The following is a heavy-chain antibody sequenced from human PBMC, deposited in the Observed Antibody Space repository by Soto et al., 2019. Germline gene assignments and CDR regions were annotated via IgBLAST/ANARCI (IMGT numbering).Heavy chain of an antibody. Sequence: PGGSLRLSCAASGFTFSSYAMSWVRQAPGKGLEWVLVISGSGGSTYYADSVKGRFTISRDNSKNTLYLQMNSLRAEDTAVYYCAKARAQYYDFWSGYPVDYWGQGTLVTVSS. V-gene: IGHV3-23*01. CDR3: AKARAQYYDFWSGYPVDY. CDR2: ISGSGGST. J-gene: IGHJ4*02. D-gene: IGHD3-3*01. CDR1: GFTFSSYA.